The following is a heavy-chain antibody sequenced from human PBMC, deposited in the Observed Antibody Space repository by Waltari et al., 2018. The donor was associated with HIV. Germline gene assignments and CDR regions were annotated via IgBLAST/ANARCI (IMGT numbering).Heavy chain of an antibody. CDR2: ISYYGDNK. Sequence: QVQLVESGGGVVQPGRSLRLSCAASGFTFSSYAMHWVRQDPGKGLGWVAVISYYGDNKYYADSVKGRFTISRDNSKNTLYLQMNSLRTEDTAVYYCAKGASGWSPGYWGQGTLVTVSS. J-gene: IGHJ4*02. D-gene: IGHD6-19*01. CDR3: AKGASGWSPGY. CDR1: GFTFSSYA. V-gene: IGHV3-30*18.